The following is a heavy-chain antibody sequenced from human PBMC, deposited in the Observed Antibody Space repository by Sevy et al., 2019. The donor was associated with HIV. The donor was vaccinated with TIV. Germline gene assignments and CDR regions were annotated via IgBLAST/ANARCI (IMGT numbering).Heavy chain of an antibody. J-gene: IGHJ6*02. V-gene: IGHV4-34*01. CDR1: GGSFSGYY. Sequence: SETLSLTCAVYGGSFSGYYWSWIRQPPGKGLEWIGEINHSGSTNYNPSLKSRVTISVDTSKNQFSPKLSSVTAADTAVYYCARGSRFSGVWGQGTTVTVSS. CDR3: ARGSRFSGV. D-gene: IGHD3-3*01. CDR2: INHSGST.